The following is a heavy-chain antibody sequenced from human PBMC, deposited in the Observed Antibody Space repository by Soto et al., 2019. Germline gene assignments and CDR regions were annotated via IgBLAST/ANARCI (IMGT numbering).Heavy chain of an antibody. CDR1: GVSVSSGDYY. CDR3: ARAHYDILTGYPTHAFDI. D-gene: IGHD3-9*01. Sequence: SETLSLTCTVSGVSVSSGDYYWSWIRQPPGKGLEWIGYIYYTGRTYYNPSLKSRVIISVDTSKNQFSLKLSSVTAAEKAVYYCARAHYDILTGYPTHAFDIWGQGTMVAVSS. CDR2: IYYTGRT. V-gene: IGHV4-30-4*01. J-gene: IGHJ3*02.